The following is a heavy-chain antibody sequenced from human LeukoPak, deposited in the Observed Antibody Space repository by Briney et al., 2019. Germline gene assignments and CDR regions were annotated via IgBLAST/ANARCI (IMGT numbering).Heavy chain of an antibody. CDR1: GFTFSSYG. D-gene: IGHD4-17*01. J-gene: IGHJ1*01. CDR2: ISYDGSNK. Sequence: PGGSLRLSCAASGFTFSSYGMHWVRQAPGKGLEWVAVISYDGSNKYYADSVEGRFTISRDNSKNTLYLQMNSLRAEDTAVYYCAKGDYGDYVEYFQHWGQGTLVTVSS. V-gene: IGHV3-30*18. CDR3: AKGDYGDYVEYFQH.